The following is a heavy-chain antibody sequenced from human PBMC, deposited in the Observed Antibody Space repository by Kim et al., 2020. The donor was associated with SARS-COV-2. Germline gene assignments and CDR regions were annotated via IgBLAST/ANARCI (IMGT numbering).Heavy chain of an antibody. CDR1: GGTFNTYA. CDR2: IIPIFGTA. Sequence: SVKVSCKASGGTFNTYAISWVRQAPGQGLEWMGGIIPIFGTASYAQKSQGRVTITAHESTTTAYMELSSLRSEDTAVYYCAREGSSSLSVDYFYGMDVWGQGTTVTVSS. D-gene: IGHD2-2*01. J-gene: IGHJ6*02. V-gene: IGHV1-69*13. CDR3: AREGSSSLSVDYFYGMDV.